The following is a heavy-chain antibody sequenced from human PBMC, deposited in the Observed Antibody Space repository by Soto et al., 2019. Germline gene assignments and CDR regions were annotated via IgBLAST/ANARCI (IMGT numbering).Heavy chain of an antibody. V-gene: IGHV3-7*01. CDR1: GFTFSSYW. D-gene: IGHD3-3*01. J-gene: IGHJ5*02. CDR3: ARDYDFWSGYYQWYWFDP. CDR2: IKQDGSEK. Sequence: GGSLRLSCAASGFTFSSYWMSWVRQAPGKGLEWVANIKQDGSEKYYVDSVKGRFTISRDNAKNSLYLQMNSLRAEDTAVYYCARDYDFWSGYYQWYWFDPWGQGTLVTVSS.